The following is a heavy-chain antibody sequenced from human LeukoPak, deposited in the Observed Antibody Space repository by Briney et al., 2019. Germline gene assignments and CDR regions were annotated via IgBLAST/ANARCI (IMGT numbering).Heavy chain of an antibody. CDR3: ASLSPDYGAAYWYFDL. D-gene: IGHD4-17*01. CDR1: GGSFSGYY. V-gene: IGHV4-34*01. CDR2: INHSGST. J-gene: IGHJ2*01. Sequence: SETLSLTCAVYGGSFSGYYWSWIRQPPGKGLEWIGEINHSGSTNYHPSLKSRVTISVDTSKNQFSLKLNSVTAADTAVYYCASLSPDYGAAYWYFDLWGRGTLVTVSS.